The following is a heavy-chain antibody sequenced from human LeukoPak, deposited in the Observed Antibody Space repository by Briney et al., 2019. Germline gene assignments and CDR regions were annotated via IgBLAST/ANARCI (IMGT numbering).Heavy chain of an antibody. Sequence: ASVKVSCKASGYTFTSYGISWVRQAPGQGLEWMGWISAYKGNTYYAQKFQGRVTMTTDTSTSTVYMELRSLRSDDTALYYCARDLYYYESNGYFHDTFDSWGQGTMVTVSS. D-gene: IGHD3-22*01. CDR2: ISAYKGNT. CDR1: GYTFTSYG. V-gene: IGHV1-18*01. J-gene: IGHJ3*02. CDR3: ARDLYYYESNGYFHDTFDS.